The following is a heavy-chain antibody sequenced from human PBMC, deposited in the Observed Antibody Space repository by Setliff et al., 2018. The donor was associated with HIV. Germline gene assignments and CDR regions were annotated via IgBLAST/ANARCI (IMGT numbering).Heavy chain of an antibody. D-gene: IGHD3-22*01. CDR1: GGTFSSYA. J-gene: IGHJ4*02. CDR3: ARGGVYYYDSSGWSMDY. CDR2: ISRVFGTT. Sequence: ASVKVSCKASGGTFSSYAISWVRQAPGQGLDWMGGISRVFGTTNDAQKCQGRVTITADESTSTAYMELSSLRSEDTAVYYCARGGVYYYDSSGWSMDYWGQGTLVTVPS. V-gene: IGHV1-69*13.